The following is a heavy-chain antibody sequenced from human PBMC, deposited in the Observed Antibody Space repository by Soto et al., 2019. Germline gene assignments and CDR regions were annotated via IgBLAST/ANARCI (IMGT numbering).Heavy chain of an antibody. D-gene: IGHD2-8*01. CDR2: IYYSGST. CDR3: ARRGSGGTNFDY. CDR1: GGSISSGGYY. Sequence: QVQLQESGPGLVKPSHTLSLTCTVSGGSISSGGYYWSWIRQHPGKGLEWIGYIYYSGSTYYNPSLKSRVTISVDTSKNQFSLKLSSVTAADTAVYYCARRGSGGTNFDYWGQGTLVTVSS. J-gene: IGHJ4*02. V-gene: IGHV4-31*03.